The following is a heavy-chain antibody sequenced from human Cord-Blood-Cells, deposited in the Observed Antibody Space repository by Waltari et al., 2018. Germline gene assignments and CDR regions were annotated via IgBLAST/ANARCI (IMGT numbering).Heavy chain of an antibody. Sequence: QVQLVQSGAEVKKPGASVKVSCKASGYTFTSYGISWGRQAPGQGLAWMGWISAYKGNTNYAQKLQGRVTMTTDTSTSTAYMELRSLRSDDTAVYYCARVRKTVTTYDAFDIWGQGTMVTVSS. CDR2: ISAYKGNT. J-gene: IGHJ3*02. V-gene: IGHV1-18*01. D-gene: IGHD4-4*01. CDR3: ARVRKTVTTYDAFDI. CDR1: GYTFTSYG.